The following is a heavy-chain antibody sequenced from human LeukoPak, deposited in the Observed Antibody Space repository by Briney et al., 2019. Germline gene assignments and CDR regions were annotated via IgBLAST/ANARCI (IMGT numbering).Heavy chain of an antibody. V-gene: IGHV1-69*13. J-gene: IGHJ4*02. CDR1: GGTFSSYA. Sequence: AASVKVSCKASGGTFSSYAISWVRQAPGQGLEWMGGIIPIFGTANYAQKFQGRVTITADESTSTAYMELSSLRSEDTAVYYCAREAVGVKGRFDYWGQGTLVTVSS. CDR2: IIPIFGTA. CDR3: AREAVGVKGRFDY. D-gene: IGHD2-15*01.